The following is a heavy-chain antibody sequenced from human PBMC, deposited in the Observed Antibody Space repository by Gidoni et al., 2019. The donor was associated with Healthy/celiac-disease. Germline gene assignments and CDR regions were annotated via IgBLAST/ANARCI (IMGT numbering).Heavy chain of an antibody. D-gene: IGHD6-6*01. Sequence: QAPGKGLEWVAVIWYDGSNKYYADSVKGRFTISRDNSKNTLYLQMNSLRAEDTAVYYCARGPPQYSSSSWGTDYWGQGTLVTVSS. V-gene: IGHV3-33*01. CDR2: IWYDGSNK. J-gene: IGHJ4*02. CDR3: ARGPPQYSSSSWGTDY.